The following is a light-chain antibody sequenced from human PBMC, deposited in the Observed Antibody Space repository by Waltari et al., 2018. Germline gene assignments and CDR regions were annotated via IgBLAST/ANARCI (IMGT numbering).Light chain of an antibody. CDR3: QQRRTWPLT. V-gene: IGKV3-11*01. Sequence: EIVLTQSPVTLSLSPGERATLSCRASQSVSYYLAWYQQRPGQAPRLLIYDASSRATGIPARFSGSGSETDFTLTISSLEPEDFAVYYCQQRRTWPLTFGGGTKVEI. CDR2: DAS. J-gene: IGKJ4*01. CDR1: QSVSYY.